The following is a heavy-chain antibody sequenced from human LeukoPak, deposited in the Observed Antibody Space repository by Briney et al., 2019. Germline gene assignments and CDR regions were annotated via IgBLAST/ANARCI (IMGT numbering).Heavy chain of an antibody. V-gene: IGHV1-2*02. CDR3: ARGKRGVYYYDSSGYYSEYYYFDY. CDR2: INPNSGGT. J-gene: IGHJ4*02. Sequence: ASVKVSCKASGYTFTGYYMHWVRQAPGQGLEWMGWINPNSGGTNYAQKFQGRVTITRNTSISTAYMELSSLRSEDTAVYYCARGKRGVYYYDSSGYYSEYYYFDYWGQGTLVTVSS. D-gene: IGHD3-22*01. CDR1: GYTFTGYY.